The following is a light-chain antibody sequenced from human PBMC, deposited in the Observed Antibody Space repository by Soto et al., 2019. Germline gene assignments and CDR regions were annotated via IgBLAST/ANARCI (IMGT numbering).Light chain of an antibody. V-gene: IGLV2-11*01. CDR3: CSYAGNSYV. Sequence: QSVLTQPASVSGSPGQSITISCTGTSSDVGAYNYVSWYQQHPGEAPKLMIYDVSKRPSGVPDRFSGSKSGNTASLTISGLQAEDEADYYCCSYAGNSYVFGTGTKVTVL. CDR2: DVS. J-gene: IGLJ1*01. CDR1: SSDVGAYNY.